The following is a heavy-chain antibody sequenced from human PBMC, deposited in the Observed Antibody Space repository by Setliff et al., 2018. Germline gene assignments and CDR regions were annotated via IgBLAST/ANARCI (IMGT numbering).Heavy chain of an antibody. Sequence: PSETLSLTCTVSGGSISSYYWSWFRQSPGKGLEWIGYMYYSGITNYNPILQSRVTVSIDTSNNQFSLKLNSVTPEDTAVYYCARRETYYNFWSGYYAYWGQGTLVTVSS. V-gene: IGHV4-59*12. CDR1: GGSISSYY. CDR2: MYYSGIT. CDR3: ARRETYYNFWSGYYAY. J-gene: IGHJ4*02. D-gene: IGHD3-3*01.